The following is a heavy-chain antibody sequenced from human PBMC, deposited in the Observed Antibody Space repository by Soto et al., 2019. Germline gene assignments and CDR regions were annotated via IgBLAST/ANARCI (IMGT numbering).Heavy chain of an antibody. CDR2: IYYSGST. V-gene: IGHV4-59*01. J-gene: IGHJ6*03. Sequence: TLSLTCTVSGGSISSYYWSWIRQPPGKGLEWIGYIYYSGSTNYNPSLKSRVTISVDTSKNQFSLKLSSVTAADTAAYYCAVSLSAAAYYCYSYMDVWGKGTTVTVSS. CDR3: AVSLSAAAYYCYSYMDV. D-gene: IGHD6-13*01. CDR1: GGSISSYY.